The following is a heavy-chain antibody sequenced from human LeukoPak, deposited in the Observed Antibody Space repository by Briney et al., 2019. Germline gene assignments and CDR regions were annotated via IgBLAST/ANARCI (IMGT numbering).Heavy chain of an antibody. CDR2: IYYSGNT. V-gene: IGHV4-59*01. J-gene: IGHJ2*01. Sequence: PSETLSLTCTVSGGSISGYYWSWIRQPPGKGLEWIGYIYYSGNTKYNPSLKSRVTISVDTSKNQFSLKVTSVTAADTAVYYCARLRSTYWYFDLWGRGTLVTVSS. D-gene: IGHD4-17*01. CDR3: ARLRSTYWYFDL. CDR1: GGSISGYY.